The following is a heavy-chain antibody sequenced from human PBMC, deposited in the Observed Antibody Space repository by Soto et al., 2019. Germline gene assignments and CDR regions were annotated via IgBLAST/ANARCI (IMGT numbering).Heavy chain of an antibody. CDR2: ISGSGGSS. CDR1: GFAFSTYA. J-gene: IGHJ6*02. D-gene: IGHD6-13*01. V-gene: IGHV3-23*01. CDR3: AKVTRRAAAGRYEYYKYGMDV. Sequence: GGSLRLSCAASGFAFSTYAMTWVRQAPGKGLEWVSVISGSGGSSYYAASVKGRFTISRDNSKNTLFLQMNGLRAEDTAVYYCAKVTRRAAAGRYEYYKYGMDVWGQGTTVTVSS.